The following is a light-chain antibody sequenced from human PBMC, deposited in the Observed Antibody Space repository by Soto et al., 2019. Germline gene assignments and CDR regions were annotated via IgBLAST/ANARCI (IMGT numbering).Light chain of an antibody. CDR2: GAS. Sequence: EIVMTQSPATLSVSPGERVTLSCRASQSISNNLAWYQQKPGQAPRLLIFGASTRATGIPARFSGSGSGTDFTLTISRLEPEDFAVYYCQQYGSSGTFGQGTKVDIK. CDR3: QQYGSSGT. J-gene: IGKJ1*01. V-gene: IGKV3-15*01. CDR1: QSISNN.